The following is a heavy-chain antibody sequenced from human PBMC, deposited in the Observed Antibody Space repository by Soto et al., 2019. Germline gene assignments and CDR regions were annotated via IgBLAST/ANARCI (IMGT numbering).Heavy chain of an antibody. D-gene: IGHD2-15*01. CDR3: ARHSIYCSGGSCYLGYYYGMDV. V-gene: IGHV5-51*01. CDR1: GYSFTSYW. CDR2: IYPGDSDT. J-gene: IGHJ6*02. Sequence: GDSLKISFKGSGYSFTSYWIGWVRQMPGKGLEWMGIIYPGDSDTRYSPSFQGQVTISADKSISTAYLQWSSLKASDTAMYYCARHSIYCSGGSCYLGYYYGMDVWGQGTTVTVS.